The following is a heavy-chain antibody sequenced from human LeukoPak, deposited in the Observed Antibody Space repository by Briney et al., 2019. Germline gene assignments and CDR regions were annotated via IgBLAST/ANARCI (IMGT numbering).Heavy chain of an antibody. V-gene: IGHV3-23*01. D-gene: IGHD5-12*01. CDR2: ISGSGGST. CDR3: AKDLYSGYDFGYDY. CDR1: GFTFSSYA. Sequence: GGSLRLSCAASGFTFSSYAMSWVRQAPGKGLEWVSAISGSGGSTHYADSVKGRFTISRDNSKNTLYLQMNSLRAEDTAVYYCAKDLYSGYDFGYDYWGQGTLVTVSS. J-gene: IGHJ4*02.